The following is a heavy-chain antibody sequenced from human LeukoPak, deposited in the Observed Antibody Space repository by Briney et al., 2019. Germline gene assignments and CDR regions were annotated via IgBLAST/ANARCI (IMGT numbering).Heavy chain of an antibody. CDR3: ARDLIVDTVMGLFDY. CDR1: GYTFTSHY. J-gene: IGHJ4*02. Sequence: ASVKVSCKAFGYTFTSHYMHWVRQAPGQGLEWMGILNPSGGRTTYAQKFKGRVTMTRDTSTSTVYMELCSLRSEDTAVYYCARDLIVDTVMGLFDYWGQGTLVTVSS. CDR2: LNPSGGRT. D-gene: IGHD5-18*01. V-gene: IGHV1-46*01.